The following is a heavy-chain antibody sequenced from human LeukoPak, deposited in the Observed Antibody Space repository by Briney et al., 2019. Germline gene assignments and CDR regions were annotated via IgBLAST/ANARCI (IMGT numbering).Heavy chain of an antibody. CDR2: IIPKNGDT. V-gene: IGHV1-2*02. Sequence: ASVKVSCKASGYTFSVYYIHWLRQAPGQGLEWMGWIIPKNGDTNYAQKFRDRVTMTRDTSTSTAYMEINSLTSDDTAVYYCARGVLLQGRGAFDIWGQGAMVTVSS. D-gene: IGHD3-10*01. CDR3: ARGVLLQGRGAFDI. CDR1: GYTFSVYY. J-gene: IGHJ3*02.